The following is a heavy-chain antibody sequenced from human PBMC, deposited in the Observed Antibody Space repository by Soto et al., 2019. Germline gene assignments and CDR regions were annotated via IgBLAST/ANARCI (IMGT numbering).Heavy chain of an antibody. J-gene: IGHJ4*02. D-gene: IGHD5-18*01. Sequence: QVQLQESGPGLVKPSETLSLTCSVSGGSISSYFWSWIRQPPGKGLEWIGYIYYSGSTNYNPSLKSRVTISVDTSKNQFSLRLSSVTPADTAVYYCARAGTARVTLDYWAQGTLVTVSS. V-gene: IGHV4-59*01. CDR1: GGSISSYF. CDR3: ARAGTARVTLDY. CDR2: IYYSGST.